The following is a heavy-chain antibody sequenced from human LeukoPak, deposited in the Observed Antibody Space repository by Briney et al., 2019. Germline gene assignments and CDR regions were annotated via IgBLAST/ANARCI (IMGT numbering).Heavy chain of an antibody. CDR2: IYYSGST. CDR3: ARGDSSSWYSRSKGAFDY. J-gene: IGHJ4*02. V-gene: IGHV4-59*01. Sequence: SETLSLTCTVSGGSISSYYWSWIRQPPGKGLEWIGYIYYSGSTNYNPSLKSRVTISVDTSKNQFSLKLSSVTAADTAVYYCARGDSSSWYSRSKGAFDYWGQGTLITVSS. CDR1: GGSISSYY. D-gene: IGHD6-13*01.